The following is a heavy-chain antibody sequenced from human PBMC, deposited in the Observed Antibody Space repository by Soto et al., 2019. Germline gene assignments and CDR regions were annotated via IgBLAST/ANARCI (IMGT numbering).Heavy chain of an antibody. D-gene: IGHD2-15*01. Sequence: PGGSLRLSCAGSGFSFSNYATHWVRQAPGKGLEWVAVISHDGSNKYYADSVKGRFTISRDNSKDTLYLQMNTLRTEDTAVYSCARDMPYCSSGSCYSAAPMYWGQGTLVTVSS. V-gene: IGHV3-30-3*01. J-gene: IGHJ4*02. CDR3: ARDMPYCSSGSCYSAAPMY. CDR1: GFSFSNYA. CDR2: ISHDGSNK.